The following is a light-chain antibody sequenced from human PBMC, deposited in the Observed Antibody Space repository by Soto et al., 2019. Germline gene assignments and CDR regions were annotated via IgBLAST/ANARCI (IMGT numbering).Light chain of an antibody. CDR2: GAS. V-gene: IGKV3-15*01. CDR1: QSLTSD. J-gene: IGKJ4*01. Sequence: ETVMTQSPATLSMSPGERATLSCRASQSLTSDLAWYQQKPGQAPRLLIYGASTRATGIPGRFSGSGSGTEFTLTISSLQSEDFAVYYCQQYNSLPLTFGGGTKVDIK. CDR3: QQYNSLPLT.